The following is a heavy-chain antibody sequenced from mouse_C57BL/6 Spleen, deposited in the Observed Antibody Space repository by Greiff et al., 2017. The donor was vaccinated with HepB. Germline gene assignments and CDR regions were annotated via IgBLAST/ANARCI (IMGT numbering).Heavy chain of an antibody. CDR3: TIYYGKGYAMDY. V-gene: IGHV5-9-1*02. D-gene: IGHD2-1*01. CDR1: GFTFSSYA. J-gene: IGHJ4*01. CDR2: ISSGGDYI. Sequence: EVKVVESGEGLVKPGGSLKLSCAASGFTFSSYAMSWVRQTPEKRLEWVAYISSGGDYIYYADTVKGRFTISRDNARNTLYLQMSSLKSEDTAMYYCTIYYGKGYAMDYWGQGTSVTVSS.